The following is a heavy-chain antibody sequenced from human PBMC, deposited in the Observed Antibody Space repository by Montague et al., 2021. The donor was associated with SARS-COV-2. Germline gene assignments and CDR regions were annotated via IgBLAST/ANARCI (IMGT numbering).Heavy chain of an antibody. CDR1: GASVGSSY. Sequence: SETLSLTCTVSGASVGSSYWGWIRQSPGKGLEWIGYFYSVGSTDYNPSLKSRATISRDTSKNQFSLKVGSVTAADTAVYYCARETMTADAFDIWGQGTMVTVSS. CDR2: FYSVGST. CDR3: ARETMTADAFDI. J-gene: IGHJ3*02. D-gene: IGHD1-14*01. V-gene: IGHV4-59*02.